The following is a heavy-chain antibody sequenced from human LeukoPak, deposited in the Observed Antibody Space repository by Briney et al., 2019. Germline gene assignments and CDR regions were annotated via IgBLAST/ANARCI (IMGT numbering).Heavy chain of an antibody. D-gene: IGHD6-13*01. CDR2: ISAYNGNT. J-gene: IGHJ4*02. Sequence: ASVKVSCKASGYSFTSYAMHWVRQAPGQGLEWMGWISAYNGNTNYAQKLQGRVTMTTDTSTSTAYMEPRSLRSDDTAVYYCARSLLYSSSWIDYWGQGTLVTVSS. CDR1: GYSFTSYA. CDR3: ARSLLYSSSWIDY. V-gene: IGHV1-18*01.